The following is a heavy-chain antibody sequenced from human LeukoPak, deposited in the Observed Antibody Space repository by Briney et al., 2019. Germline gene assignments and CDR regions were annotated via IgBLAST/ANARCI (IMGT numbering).Heavy chain of an antibody. J-gene: IGHJ4*02. CDR1: GFTFSSYS. CDR2: ISSSSSTI. Sequence: TGGSLRLSCAASGFTFSSYSMNWVRQAQGKGLEWVSYISSSSSTIYYADSVKGRFTISRDNAKNSLYLQMNSLRAEDTAVYYCATPRGGSGVDYWGQGTLVTVSS. D-gene: IGHD6-25*01. CDR3: ATPRGGSGVDY. V-gene: IGHV3-48*01.